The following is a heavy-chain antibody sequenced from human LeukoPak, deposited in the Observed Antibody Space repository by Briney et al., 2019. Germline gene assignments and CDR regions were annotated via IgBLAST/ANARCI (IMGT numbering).Heavy chain of an antibody. CDR1: GFTLSNYW. D-gene: IGHD6-13*01. CDR2: VSNDGSST. J-gene: IGHJ4*02. Sequence: PGGSLRLSCAASGFTLSNYWKHWVRQGPGKGLVWVSRVSNDGSSTAYADSVRGRFTISRDNAENTLYLQMNSLRAEDTAVYYCVGAAADTTPRPWGQGTLVTVSS. CDR3: VGAAADTTPRP. V-gene: IGHV3-74*01.